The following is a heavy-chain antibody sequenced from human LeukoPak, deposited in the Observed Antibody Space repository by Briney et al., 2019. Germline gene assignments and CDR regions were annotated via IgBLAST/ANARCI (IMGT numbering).Heavy chain of an antibody. V-gene: IGHV3-15*01. J-gene: IGHJ5*02. CDR1: GFAFNNAW. CDR2: IKKKIEGETA. Sequence: GGSLRLSCAASGFAFNNAWMNWVRQAPGKGLEWVGRIKKKIEGETAHYAAPVRGRFIISRDDSKNTLYLQMDSLKTEDTAVYYCTPRVVTTNESWGQGTLVTVSS. D-gene: IGHD2-21*02. CDR3: TPRVVTTNES.